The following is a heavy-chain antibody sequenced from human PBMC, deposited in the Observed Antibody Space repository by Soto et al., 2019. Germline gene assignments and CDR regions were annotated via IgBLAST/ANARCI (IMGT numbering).Heavy chain of an antibody. CDR3: ARILVPTWSSSWLGFDY. Sequence: QVTLKESGPVLVKPTETLTLTCTVSGFSLSNARMGVSWIRQPPGKALEWLAHIFSNDGKSYSTSLKSRLTISKXXSXSXXVLTMTNMDPVDTATYYCARILVPTWSSSWLGFDYWGQGTLVTVSS. CDR1: GFSLSNARMG. V-gene: IGHV2-26*01. D-gene: IGHD6-13*01. J-gene: IGHJ4*02. CDR2: IFSNDGK.